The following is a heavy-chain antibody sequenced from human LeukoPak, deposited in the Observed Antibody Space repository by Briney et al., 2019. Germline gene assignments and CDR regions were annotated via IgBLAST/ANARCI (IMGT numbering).Heavy chain of an antibody. CDR3: ASLSSGAGFDV. CDR1: GAYISNYY. D-gene: IGHD3-22*01. Sequence: PSETLSLTCTVSGAYISNYYWTWVRQTAAQGLEWIGRLHASESTIYNPSLKSRVTMSLDTSKDQMSLTLTSVTAADSAIYCCASLSSGAGFDVWGQGTVVTVSS. V-gene: IGHV4-4*07. J-gene: IGHJ3*01. CDR2: LHASEST.